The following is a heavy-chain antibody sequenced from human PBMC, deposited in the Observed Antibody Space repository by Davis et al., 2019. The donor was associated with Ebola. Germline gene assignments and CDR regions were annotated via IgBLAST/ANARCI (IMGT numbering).Heavy chain of an antibody. V-gene: IGHV4-39*07. CDR1: GGSISSGGYS. Sequence: PSETLSLTCAVSGGSISSGGYSWNWIRQPPGKGLEWIGSIFYSGNTYYNPSLKSRVTISVDTSKNHFSLNLSCVTAADTAVYYCARRGDGGNYFYYYGLGVWGQGTTVTVSS. J-gene: IGHJ6*02. D-gene: IGHD3-16*01. CDR3: ARRGDGGNYFYYYGLGV. CDR2: IFYSGNT.